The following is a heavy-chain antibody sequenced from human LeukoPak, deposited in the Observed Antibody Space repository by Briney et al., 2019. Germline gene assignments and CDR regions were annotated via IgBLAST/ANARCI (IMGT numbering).Heavy chain of an antibody. V-gene: IGHV3-30-3*01. D-gene: IGHD6-19*01. Sequence: PGGSLRLSCTASGFSSYAMHRVRQAPGKGLEWVAVISYDGSNIYYADSVKGRFTISRDNSKNTLYLQMNSLRPEDTAVYYCARALNQWLVPDSWGQGTLVTVSS. J-gene: IGHJ5*01. CDR3: ARALNQWLVPDS. CDR1: GFSSYA. CDR2: ISYDGSNI.